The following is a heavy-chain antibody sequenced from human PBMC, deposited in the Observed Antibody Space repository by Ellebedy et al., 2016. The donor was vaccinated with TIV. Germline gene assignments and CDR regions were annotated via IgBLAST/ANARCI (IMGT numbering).Heavy chain of an antibody. D-gene: IGHD4-17*01. CDR1: GFTFSSYW. V-gene: IGHV3-7*01. Sequence: GGSLRLSCAAPGFTFSSYWMSWVRQAPGKGLEWVANINQDGSEKYYVDSVRGRFTISRDNAKNSLYLQMNSPGADDSAVYYVATDGSYGDYRSPAHAFEFWGQGTMVTVSS. J-gene: IGHJ3*01. CDR3: ATDGSYGDYRSPAHAFEF. CDR2: INQDGSEK.